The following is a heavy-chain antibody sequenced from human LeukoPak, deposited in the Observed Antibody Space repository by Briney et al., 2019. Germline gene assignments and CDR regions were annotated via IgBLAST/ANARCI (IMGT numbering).Heavy chain of an antibody. CDR3: ARGGVTAPAPFDF. V-gene: IGHV1-18*03. Sequence: ASVKVSCKASGYTSTSFGINWVRQAPGQGLEWMGWISTYNGDTKYAQELQGRVTMTTDISTSTAYMELRSLRSDDMAVYYCARGGVTAPAPFDFWGQGTLVTVSS. J-gene: IGHJ4*02. CDR1: GYTSTSFG. CDR2: ISTYNGDT. D-gene: IGHD2-21*02.